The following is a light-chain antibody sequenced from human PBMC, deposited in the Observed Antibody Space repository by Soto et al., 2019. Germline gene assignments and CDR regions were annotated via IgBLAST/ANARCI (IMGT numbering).Light chain of an antibody. CDR2: DVS. V-gene: IGKV3-20*01. J-gene: IGKJ1*01. CDR3: QQYGSSTT. Sequence: DIVLTQSPGTLSLSPGERATLSCRSSQSVSSNYLAWYQQKPDQAPRLVIYDVSGRATGIPDRFSGSGSGTAFTLTISRLEPEDSAVYYCQQYGSSTTFGQGTKVDIK. CDR1: QSVSSNY.